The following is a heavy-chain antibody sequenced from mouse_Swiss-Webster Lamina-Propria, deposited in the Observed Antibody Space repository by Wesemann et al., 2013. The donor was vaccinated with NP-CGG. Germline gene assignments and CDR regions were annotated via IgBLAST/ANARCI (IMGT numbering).Heavy chain of an antibody. Sequence: VRGVRQPPGKGLEWLGVIWAGGSTNYNSALMSRLSISKDNSKSQVFLKMNSLQTDDTAMYYCARGGYDGGDYFDYWGQGTTLTVSS. D-gene: IGHD2-14*01. CDR3: ARGGYDGGDYFDY. V-gene: IGHV2-9*02. CDR2: IWAGGST. J-gene: IGHJ2*01.